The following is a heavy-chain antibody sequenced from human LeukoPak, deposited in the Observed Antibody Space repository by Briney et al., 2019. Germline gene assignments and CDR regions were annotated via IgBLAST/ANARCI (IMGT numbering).Heavy chain of an antibody. CDR1: GDSISNYY. CDR3: AREAAAGTFYFDY. CDR2: IYTSGST. D-gene: IGHD6-13*01. Sequence: PSETLSLTCIVSGDSISNYYWSWIQQLAGKGLEWIGRIYTSGSTNYNPSLKSRVTMSVDTSKNQFSLKLSSVTAADTAVYYCAREAAAGTFYFDYWGQGTLVTVSS. V-gene: IGHV4-4*07. J-gene: IGHJ4*02.